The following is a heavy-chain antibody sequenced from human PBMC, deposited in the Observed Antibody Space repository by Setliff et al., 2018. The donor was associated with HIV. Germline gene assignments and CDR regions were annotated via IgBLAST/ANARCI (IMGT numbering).Heavy chain of an antibody. CDR3: ARNYYDSSGLDY. Sequence: PGGSLRLSCAASGFTFSSYSMNWARQAPGKGLEWVSSISSRSSYIYYADSVKGRFNISRDNAKNSLYLQMNSLRAEDTAVYYCARNYYDSSGLDYWGQGTLVTVSS. J-gene: IGHJ4*02. CDR1: GFTFSSYS. V-gene: IGHV3-21*01. D-gene: IGHD3-22*01. CDR2: ISSRSSYI.